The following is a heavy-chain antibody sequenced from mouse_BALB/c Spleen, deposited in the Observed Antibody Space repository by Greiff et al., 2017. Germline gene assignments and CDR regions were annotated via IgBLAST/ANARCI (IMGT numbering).Heavy chain of an antibody. D-gene: IGHD2-1*01. CDR3: ARVGGNYGYFDY. V-gene: IGHV1S56*01. J-gene: IGHJ2*01. Sequence: QVQLKESGPELVKPGASVRISCKASGYTFTSYYIHWVKQRPGQGLEWIGWIYPGNVNTKYNEKFKGKATLTADKSSSTAYMQLSSLTSEDSAVYFCARVGGNYGYFDYWGQGTTLTVSS. CDR1: GYTFTSYY. CDR2: IYPGNVNT.